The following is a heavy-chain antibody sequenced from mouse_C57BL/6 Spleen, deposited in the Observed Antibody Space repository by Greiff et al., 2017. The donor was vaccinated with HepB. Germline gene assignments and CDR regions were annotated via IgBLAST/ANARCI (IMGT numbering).Heavy chain of an antibody. CDR3: ARGILRGGAQAYFDY. D-gene: IGHD3-2*02. CDR1: GYTFTDYY. CDR2: INPNNGGT. J-gene: IGHJ2*01. V-gene: IGHV1-26*01. Sequence: EVQLQQSGPELVKPGASVKISCKASGYTFTDYYMNWVKQSHGKSLEWIGDINPNNGGTSYNQKFKGKATLTVDKSSSTAYMERRSLTSEDSAVYYCARGILRGGAQAYFDYWGQGTTLTVSS.